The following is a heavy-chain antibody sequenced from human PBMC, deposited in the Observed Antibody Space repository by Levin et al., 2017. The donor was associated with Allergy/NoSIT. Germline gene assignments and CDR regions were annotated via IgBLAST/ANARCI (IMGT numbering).Heavy chain of an antibody. V-gene: IGHV3-30*04. D-gene: IGHD3-10*01. CDR2: ISYDGSNN. J-gene: IGHJ6*02. CDR1: AFTFSSYS. CDR3: ARSRRGWDRGVTESVMDV. Sequence: GESLKISCAASAFTFSSYSMYWVRQAPGKGLQWVAIISYDGSNNYYADSVKGRFTISRDNSKNTLYLQMNSLRVEDTAVYYCARSRRGWDRGVTESVMDVWGQGTTVTVSS.